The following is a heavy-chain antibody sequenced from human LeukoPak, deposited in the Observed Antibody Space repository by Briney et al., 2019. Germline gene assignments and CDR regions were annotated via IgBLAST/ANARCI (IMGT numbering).Heavy chain of an antibody. V-gene: IGHV3-23*01. D-gene: IGHD1-7*01. CDR1: GFTLSSYA. CDR3: AKRRGLELLYYYYMDV. CDR2: ISGSGGST. Sequence: GGSLRLSCTASGFTLSSYAMSWVRQAPGKGLEWVSSISGSGGSTYFADSVKGRFTISRDNSKNTLYLQMNSLRAEDTAVYYCAKRRGLELLYYYYMDVWGKGTTVTVSS. J-gene: IGHJ6*03.